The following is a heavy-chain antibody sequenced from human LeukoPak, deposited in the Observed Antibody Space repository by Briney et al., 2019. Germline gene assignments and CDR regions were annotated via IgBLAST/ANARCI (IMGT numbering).Heavy chain of an antibody. Sequence: GGSLRHSCAASGFTFSRSWMHWVRQSPGKGLMWVSRINGDGSDTSYADSVKGRFTISRGNDKNILYLQMNSLQTEDAAVYYCARDPAARSLPDNWFDPSGQGTLVTVSS. CDR3: ARDPAARSLPDNWFDP. CDR2: INGDGSDT. V-gene: IGHV3-74*01. CDR1: GFTFSRSW. D-gene: IGHD6-25*01. J-gene: IGHJ5*02.